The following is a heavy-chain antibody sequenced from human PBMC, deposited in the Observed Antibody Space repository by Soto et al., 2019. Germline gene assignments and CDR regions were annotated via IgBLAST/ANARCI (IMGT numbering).Heavy chain of an antibody. CDR1: GDSFSTSYW. CDR3: ASIHYYGSGSFWFDP. J-gene: IGHJ5*02. V-gene: IGHV4-4*02. D-gene: IGHD3-10*01. Sequence: PSETLSLTCAVSGDSFSTSYWWSWVRQPPGKGLEWIGEIYHTGSTNYNPSLKSRVNMSIDKSKNQFSLNLNSVTAADTAIYYCASIHYYGSGSFWFDPWGQGTLVTVS. CDR2: IYHTGST.